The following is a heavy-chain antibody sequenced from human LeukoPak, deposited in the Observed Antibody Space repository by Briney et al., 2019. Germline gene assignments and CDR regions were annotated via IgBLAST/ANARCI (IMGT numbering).Heavy chain of an antibody. J-gene: IGHJ4*02. Sequence: ASVKVSCKASGGTFSSYAISWVRQAPGQGLEWMGIINPSGGSTSYAQKFQGRVTMTRDTSTSTAYMELSSLRSEDTAVYYCARALITNYYSDYWGQGTLVTVSS. CDR2: INPSGGST. D-gene: IGHD1-20*01. V-gene: IGHV1-46*01. CDR1: GGTFSSYA. CDR3: ARALITNYYSDY.